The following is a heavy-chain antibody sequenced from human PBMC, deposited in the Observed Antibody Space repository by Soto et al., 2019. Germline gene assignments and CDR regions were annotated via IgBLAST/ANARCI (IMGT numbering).Heavy chain of an antibody. D-gene: IGHD6-13*01. V-gene: IGHV4-59*01. CDR3: AREGSIAAEGYYFDS. Sequence: SQTLSLTCTVSGGSISSYYWSWIRQPPGKGLEWIGYIYYSGSTNYNPSLKSRVTISVDTSKNQCSLKLSSVTAADTAVYYCAREGSIAAEGYYFDSWGQGTLVTVSS. J-gene: IGHJ4*02. CDR2: IYYSGST. CDR1: GGSISSYY.